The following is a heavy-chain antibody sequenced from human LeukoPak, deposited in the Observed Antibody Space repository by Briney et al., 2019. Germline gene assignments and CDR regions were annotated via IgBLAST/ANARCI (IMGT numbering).Heavy chain of an antibody. CDR3: AREFEVAGTDGFDY. CDR1: RFTFSSYW. V-gene: IGHV3-74*01. Sequence: GGSLRLSCAASRFTFSSYWMHWVRQAPGKGLVWVSRINSDGSSTSYADSVKGRFTISRDNAKNTLYLQMNSLRAEDTAVYYCAREFEVAGTDGFDYWGQGTLVTVSS. D-gene: IGHD6-19*01. CDR2: INSDGSST. J-gene: IGHJ4*02.